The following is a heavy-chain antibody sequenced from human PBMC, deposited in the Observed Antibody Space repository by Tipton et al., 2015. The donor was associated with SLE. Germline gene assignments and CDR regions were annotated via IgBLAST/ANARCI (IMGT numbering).Heavy chain of an antibody. J-gene: IGHJ4*02. CDR2: IYHSGST. CDR1: GYSVSSGYY. CDR3: AGPEAGIVGALGASFY. V-gene: IGHV4-38-2*02. Sequence: TLSLTCTVSGYSVSSGYYWGWIRQPPGKGLEWIGSIYHSGSTYYNPSLKSRVTISVDTSKNQFSLKLSSVTAADTAVYYCAGPEAGIVGALGASFYWGQGTLVTVSS. D-gene: IGHD1-26*01.